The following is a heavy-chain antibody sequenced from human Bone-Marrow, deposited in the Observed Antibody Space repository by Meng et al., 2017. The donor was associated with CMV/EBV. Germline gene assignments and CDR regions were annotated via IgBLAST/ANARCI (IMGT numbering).Heavy chain of an antibody. CDR3: ASTAARPFYYYYYGMDV. V-gene: IGHV3-21*01. CDR2: ISSIGSNL. CDR1: GFTFSSYW. J-gene: IGHJ6*02. D-gene: IGHD6-6*01. Sequence: GESLKISCAASGFTFSSYWMSWVRQAPGKGLQWVSSISSIGSNLYYADSVKGRFTISRDNAKNSLSLQMNSLRADDTAVYYCASTAARPFYYYYYGMDVWGQGTTVTVSS.